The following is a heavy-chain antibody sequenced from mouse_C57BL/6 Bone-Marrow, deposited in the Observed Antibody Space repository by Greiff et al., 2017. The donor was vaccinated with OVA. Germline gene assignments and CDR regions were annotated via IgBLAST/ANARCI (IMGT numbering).Heavy chain of an antibody. Sequence: EVMLVESGGDLVKPGGSLKLSCAASGFTFSSYGMSWVRQTPDKRLEWVATIRSGGSYTYYPDSVKGRFTISRDNAKNTLYLQMSSLKSEDTAMYYCARPGNAYWGQGTLVTVSA. CDR1: GFTFSSYG. V-gene: IGHV5-6*01. D-gene: IGHD4-1*01. J-gene: IGHJ3*01. CDR3: ARPGNAY. CDR2: IRSGGSYT.